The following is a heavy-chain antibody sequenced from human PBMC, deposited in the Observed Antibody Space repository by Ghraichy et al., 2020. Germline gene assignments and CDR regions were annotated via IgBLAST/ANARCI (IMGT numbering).Heavy chain of an antibody. Sequence: SCAASGFTFSSYWMHWVRQAPGKGLVWVSRINSDGSSTSYADSVKGRFTISRDNAKNTLYLQMSSLRAEDTAGYYCASVGVGYCSGDSCYAAPWYCDLWGRGALVAVTS. CDR3: ASVGVGYCSGDSCYAAPWYCDL. CDR2: INSDGSST. J-gene: IGHJ2*01. D-gene: IGHD2-15*01. CDR1: GFTFSSYW. V-gene: IGHV3-74*01.